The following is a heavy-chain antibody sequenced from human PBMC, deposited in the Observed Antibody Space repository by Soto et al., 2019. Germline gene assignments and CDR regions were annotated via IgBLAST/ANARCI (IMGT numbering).Heavy chain of an antibody. CDR3: AREFRGDSCDY. CDR1: GFTFSDYS. J-gene: IGHJ4*02. CDR2: INSYSSSI. Sequence: EVQLVESGGGSIQPGGSLRLSCAASGFTFSDYSMNWVRQAPGKGLEWVAYINSYSSSISYADSVKGRFTISRDNAKNSLYLQMNSLRDDDTAVYYCAREFRGDSCDYWGQGTLVTVSS. V-gene: IGHV3-48*02. D-gene: IGHD3-10*01.